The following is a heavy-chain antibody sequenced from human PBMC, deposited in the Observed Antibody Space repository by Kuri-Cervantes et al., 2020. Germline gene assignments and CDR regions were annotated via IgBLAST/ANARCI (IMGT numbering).Heavy chain of an antibody. Sequence: GSLRLSCSVSGGSISSSYYCGWIRQPPGKGLKWIGSVYYSVSTYYNPSLKSRVTISVDTSKNQFSLKLSSVTAADTAVYYCARGRRTTGGGDYWGQGTLVTVSS. CDR2: VYYSVST. CDR1: GGSISSSYY. CDR3: ARGRRTTGGGDY. D-gene: IGHD2/OR15-2a*01. J-gene: IGHJ4*02. V-gene: IGHV4-39*07.